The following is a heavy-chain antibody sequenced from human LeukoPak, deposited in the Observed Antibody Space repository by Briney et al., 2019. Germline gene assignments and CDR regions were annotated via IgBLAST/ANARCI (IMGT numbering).Heavy chain of an antibody. CDR3: ARARGGIGYEYNWFDP. J-gene: IGHJ5*02. Sequence: SETLSLTCTVSGGSISSYYWSWIRQPPGKGLEWIGYIYNSGSTKYNPSLKSRVTISVDTSKNQISLKLSSVTAADTAVYYCARARGGIGYEYNWFDPWGQGSLVTVSS. CDR2: IYNSGST. V-gene: IGHV4-59*12. D-gene: IGHD5-12*01. CDR1: GGSISSYY.